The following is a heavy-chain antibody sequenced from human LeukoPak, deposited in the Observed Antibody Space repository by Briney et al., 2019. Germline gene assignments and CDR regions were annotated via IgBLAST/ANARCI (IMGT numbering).Heavy chain of an antibody. CDR3: ARHRDCSSTSCYTPNDAFDI. CDR1: GYTFTYYY. Sequence: ASVKVSCKTSGYTFTYYYIHWVRQAPGQGLEWMGWINPNSGGSNYAQNFQGRVTMSRDTSISTAYLQWSSLKASDTAMYYCARHRDCSSTSCYTPNDAFDIWGQGTMVTVSS. D-gene: IGHD2-2*02. J-gene: IGHJ3*02. V-gene: IGHV1-2*02. CDR2: INPNSGGS.